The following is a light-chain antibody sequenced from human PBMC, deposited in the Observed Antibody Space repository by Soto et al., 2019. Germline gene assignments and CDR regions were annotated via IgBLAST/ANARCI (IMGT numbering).Light chain of an antibody. CDR1: QSISSW. V-gene: IGKV1-5*03. Sequence: DIQMTQSPSTLSASVGDRVTITCRASQSISSWLAWYQQKPGTAPKLLIYKASTFQSGVPSRFSGSGSGTEFTLTISSLQPDDSANYSCQQYNDNWTFGEGAKVE. J-gene: IGKJ1*01. CDR2: KAS. CDR3: QQYNDNWT.